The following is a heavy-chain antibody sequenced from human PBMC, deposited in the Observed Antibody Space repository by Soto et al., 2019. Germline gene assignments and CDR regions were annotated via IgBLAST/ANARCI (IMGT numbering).Heavy chain of an antibody. CDR3: ATDPGPTTYYDTLTGYPKATSFDY. CDR2: ISSSSSYI. J-gene: IGHJ4*02. D-gene: IGHD3-9*01. V-gene: IGHV3-21*01. CDR1: GFTFSSYS. Sequence: GGSLRLSCAASGFTFSSYSMNWVRQAPGKGLEWVSSISSSSSYIYYADSVKGRFTISRDNAKNSLYLQMNSLRAEDTAVYYCATDPGPTTYYDTLTGYPKATSFDYWGQGTLVTVSS.